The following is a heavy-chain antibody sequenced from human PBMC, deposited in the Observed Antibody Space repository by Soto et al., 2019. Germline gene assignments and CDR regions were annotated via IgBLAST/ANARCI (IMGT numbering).Heavy chain of an antibody. V-gene: IGHV4-4*02. CDR2: IYHSGST. J-gene: IGHJ2*01. D-gene: IGHD2-21*02. CDR1: GGSISSSNW. Sequence: QVQLQESGPGLVKPSGTLSLTCAVSGGSISSSNWWSWVRQPPGKGREWIGEIYHSGSTNYNPSLKSRVTISVAKSNNQFSLKLSSVTAADTAVYYCARHPVVTPVPPYFDLWGRGTLVTVSS. CDR3: ARHPVVTPVPPYFDL.